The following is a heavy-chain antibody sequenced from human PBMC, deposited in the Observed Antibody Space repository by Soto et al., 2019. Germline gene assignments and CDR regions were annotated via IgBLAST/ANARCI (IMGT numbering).Heavy chain of an antibody. CDR3: XXXXXYHDTSGYYTFDY. J-gene: IGHJ4*02. CDR1: GLTFSSYG. CDR2: ISYDGRNK. Sequence: QVQLVESGGGVVQPGRSLRLSCAASGLTFSSYGMHWVRQAPGRGLEWVAGISYDGRNKYYVDSVKGRFTISRDNSKNTXXXXXXXLXXXXXXXXXXXXXXXYHDTSGYYTFDYWGQGALVTVSS. V-gene: IGHV3-30*03. D-gene: IGHD3-22*01.